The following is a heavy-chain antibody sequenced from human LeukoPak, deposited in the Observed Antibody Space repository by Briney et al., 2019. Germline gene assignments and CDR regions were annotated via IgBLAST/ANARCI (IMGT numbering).Heavy chain of an antibody. D-gene: IGHD1-26*01. V-gene: IGHV3-7*01. CDR3: ATDKIVGATLLDY. J-gene: IGHJ4*02. Sequence: GGSLILSCSASGFTFSTYWMSWVRQAPGKGLEWVANIKQDGSAKYYVDSVKGRFTISRDNAKNSLYLQMNSLRAEDTAVYYCATDKIVGATLLDYWGQGTLATVSS. CDR1: GFTFSTYW. CDR2: IKQDGSAK.